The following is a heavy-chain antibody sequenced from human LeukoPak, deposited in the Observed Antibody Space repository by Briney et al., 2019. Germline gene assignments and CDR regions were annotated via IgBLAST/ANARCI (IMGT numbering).Heavy chain of an antibody. Sequence: ASVKVSCKASGYTFTSYAMHWVRQAPGQRLEWMGWINAGNGNTKYSQKFQGRVTITRDTSASTAYMELSSLRSEDTAVYYCARTRATLDYDILTGRKSVGAFDIWGQGTMVTVSS. J-gene: IGHJ3*02. CDR1: GYTFTSYA. CDR3: ARTRATLDYDILTGRKSVGAFDI. V-gene: IGHV1-3*01. CDR2: INAGNGNT. D-gene: IGHD3-9*01.